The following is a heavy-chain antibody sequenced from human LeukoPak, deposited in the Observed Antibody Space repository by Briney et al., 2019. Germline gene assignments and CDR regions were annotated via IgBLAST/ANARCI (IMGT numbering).Heavy chain of an antibody. J-gene: IGHJ4*02. Sequence: PGGSLRLSCAASGVTVSSNYMSWVRQAPGKGLEWVSVIYSGGSTYYADSVKGRFTISRDNSKNTLYLQMNSLRAEDTAVYYCATSGATGFLWFWGQGTLVTVSS. V-gene: IGHV3-66*02. CDR1: GVTVSSNY. CDR3: ATSGATGFLWF. D-gene: IGHD1-26*01. CDR2: IYSGGST.